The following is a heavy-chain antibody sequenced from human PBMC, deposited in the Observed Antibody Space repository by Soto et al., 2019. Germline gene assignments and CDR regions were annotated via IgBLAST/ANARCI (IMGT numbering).Heavy chain of an antibody. CDR2: ISSSSSTI. CDR3: ARDSVLRFLERLSLGTYFDY. V-gene: IGHV3-48*02. CDR1: GFTFSSYS. Sequence: GGSLRLSCAASGFTFSSYSMNWVRQAPGKGLEWVSYISSSSSTIYYADSVKGRFTISRDNAKNSLYLQMNSLRDEDTAVYYRARDSVLRFLERLSLGTYFDYWSQGTRDTV. J-gene: IGHJ4*02. D-gene: IGHD3-3*01.